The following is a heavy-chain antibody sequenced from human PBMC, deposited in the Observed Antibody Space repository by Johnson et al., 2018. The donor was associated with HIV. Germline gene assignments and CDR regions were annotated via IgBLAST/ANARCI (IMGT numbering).Heavy chain of an antibody. CDR2: ISSNGIGT. D-gene: IGHD3-10*01. Sequence: VQLVESGGGLVQPGGSLRLSCAASGFTVSSNYMSWVRQAPGKGLEYVSAISSNGIGTYYANSVDGRFTISRDNDKNTLYLEMGSLRVEDMAVYYCARSRGPMRKDAFDIWGQGTKVTVSS. J-gene: IGHJ3*02. V-gene: IGHV3-64*01. CDR3: ARSRGPMRKDAFDI. CDR1: GFTVSSNY.